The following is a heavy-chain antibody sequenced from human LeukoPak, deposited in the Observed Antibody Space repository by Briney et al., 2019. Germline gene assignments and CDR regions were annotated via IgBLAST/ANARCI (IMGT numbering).Heavy chain of an antibody. V-gene: IGHV3-53*01. CDR3: ARYDTLWAFDY. J-gene: IGHJ4*02. CDR2: IYSGDDT. D-gene: IGHD2/OR15-2a*01. Sequence: PGGSLRLSCAASGFTFSSYSMNWVRQAPGKGLEWVSTIYSGDDTNYADSVKGRFTISRDNSKNTVYLQMNSLSAEDTAVYYCARYDTLWAFDYWGQGTLVTVSS. CDR1: GFTFSSYS.